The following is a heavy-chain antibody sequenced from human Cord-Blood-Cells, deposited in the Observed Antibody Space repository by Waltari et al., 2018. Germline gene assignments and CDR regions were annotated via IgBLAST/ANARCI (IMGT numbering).Heavy chain of an antibody. Sequence: QVQLQQWGAGLLKPSETLSLTCAVYGGSFSGYYWSWIRQPPGKGLEWTGEINHSGSTNYNPSLKSRVTISVDTSKNQFSLKLSSVTAADTAVYYCARGQRLGMGEVYWGQGTLVTVSS. V-gene: IGHV4-34*01. CDR2: INHSGST. CDR3: ARGQRLGMGEVY. D-gene: IGHD3-16*01. J-gene: IGHJ4*02. CDR1: GGSFSGYY.